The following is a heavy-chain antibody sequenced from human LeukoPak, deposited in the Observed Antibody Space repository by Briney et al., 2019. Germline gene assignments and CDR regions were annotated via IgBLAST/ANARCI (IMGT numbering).Heavy chain of an antibody. Sequence: GGSLRLSCTASGFTFGDYATSWVRQAPGKGLEWVGFIRSKAYGGTTEYAASVKGRFTISRDDSKSIAYLQMNSLKTEDTAVYYCTRDVMRRAFDIWGQGTMVTVSS. CDR3: TRDVMRRAFDI. CDR1: GFTFGDYA. CDR2: IRSKAYGGTT. D-gene: IGHD3-16*01. V-gene: IGHV3-49*04. J-gene: IGHJ3*02.